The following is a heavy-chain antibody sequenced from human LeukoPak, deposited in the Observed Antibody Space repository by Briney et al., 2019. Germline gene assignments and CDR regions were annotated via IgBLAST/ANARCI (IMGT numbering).Heavy chain of an antibody. Sequence: SETLSLTCTVSGDSISSANYYWGWVRQPPGKGLEWIGSIYYSGSTYYNPSLKSRVTISVDTSKNQFSLKLSSVTAADTAVYYCARMLGIWFGESEWGQGTLVTVSS. CDR1: GDSISSANYY. J-gene: IGHJ4*02. D-gene: IGHD3-10*01. CDR2: IYYSGST. V-gene: IGHV4-39*07. CDR3: ARMLGIWFGESE.